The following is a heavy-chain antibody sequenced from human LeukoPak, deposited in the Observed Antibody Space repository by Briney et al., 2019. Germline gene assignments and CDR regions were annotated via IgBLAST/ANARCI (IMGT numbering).Heavy chain of an antibody. CDR2: IRGNSGMR. V-gene: IGHV3-23*01. CDR3: AKDQEDRGYPSSFDF. D-gene: IGHD2-15*01. J-gene: IGHJ4*02. Sequence: HPGGSLRLSYTSSGFSFSDYAMNRVRQAPGKGLEWVSCIRGNSGMRFYSDSVRGRFTISRDNSKNTVYLQMDSLRVDDTAVYFCAKDQEDRGYPSSFDFWGQGTLVTVSS. CDR1: GFSFSDYA.